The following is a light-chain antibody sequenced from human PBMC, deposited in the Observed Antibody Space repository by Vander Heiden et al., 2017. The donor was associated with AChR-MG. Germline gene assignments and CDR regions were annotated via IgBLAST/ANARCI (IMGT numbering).Light chain of an antibody. Sequence: QSVLTQPPSVSGAPGQRVTLSCTGSSSNVGAAYGVHWYQQLPGTAPKLLIFANTNRPSGVPDRFSGSKSGTSASLAITGLQPDDEADYYCQSYDSSLSAVVFGGGTRLTVL. V-gene: IGLV1-40*01. CDR2: ANT. J-gene: IGLJ2*01. CDR3: QSYDSSLSAVV. CDR1: SSNVGAAYG.